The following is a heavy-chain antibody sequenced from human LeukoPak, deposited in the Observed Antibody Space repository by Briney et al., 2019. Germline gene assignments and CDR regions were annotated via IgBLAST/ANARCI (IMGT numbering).Heavy chain of an antibody. CDR3: ASFSSGWYGGDY. V-gene: IGHV4-34*01. J-gene: IGHJ4*02. Sequence: PSETLSLTCAVYGGSFSGYYWSWIRKPPGKGLEWIGEINHSGSTNYNPSLKSRVTISVDTSKNQFSLKLSSVTAADTAVYYCASFSSGWYGGDYWGQGTLVTVSS. CDR1: GGSFSGYY. D-gene: IGHD6-19*01. CDR2: INHSGST.